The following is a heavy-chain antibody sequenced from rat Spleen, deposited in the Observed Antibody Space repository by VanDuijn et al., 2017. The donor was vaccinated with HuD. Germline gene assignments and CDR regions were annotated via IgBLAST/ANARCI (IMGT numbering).Heavy chain of an antibody. V-gene: IGHV2-15*01. CDR1: GFSLTSDG. CDR3: TTVGY. CDR2: IWSGGST. Sequence: QVQLKESGPGLVQASRTLSLTCTVSGFSLTSDGVGGVRQPPGKGLEWISAIWSGGSTHYNSAIKSRLSISGDTSKSQVLLKMNSLQTEDTAMYFCTTVGYWGQGVMVTVSS. J-gene: IGHJ2*01. D-gene: IGHD4-6*01.